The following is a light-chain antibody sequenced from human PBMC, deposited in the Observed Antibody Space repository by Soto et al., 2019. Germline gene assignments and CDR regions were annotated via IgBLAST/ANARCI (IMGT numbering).Light chain of an antibody. CDR1: SSDVGAYKY. Sequence: QCALTQPPSASGSPGQSVTISCTGTSSDVGAYKYVSWYQQYPGKAPKLMIYEVSKRPSGVPDRFSGSKSGNTAALTVSGLQGEDEADYSCTSYVGSNIWVFGGGTKLTVL. CDR3: TSYVGSNIWV. J-gene: IGLJ3*02. V-gene: IGLV2-8*01. CDR2: EVS.